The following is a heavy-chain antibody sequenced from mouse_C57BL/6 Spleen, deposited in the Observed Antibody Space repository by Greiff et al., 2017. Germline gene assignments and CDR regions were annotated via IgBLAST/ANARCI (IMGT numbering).Heavy chain of an antibody. J-gene: IGHJ2*01. CDR3: ARSDYDGHFDY. Sequence: VQLQQPGAELVKPGASVKLSCKASGYTFTSYWMQWVKQRPGQGLEWIGEIDPSDSYTNYNQKFKGKATLTVDTSSSTAYMQLSSLTSEDSAVYYCARSDYDGHFDYWGQGTTLTVSS. CDR2: IDPSDSYT. V-gene: IGHV1-50*01. D-gene: IGHD2-4*01. CDR1: GYTFTSYW.